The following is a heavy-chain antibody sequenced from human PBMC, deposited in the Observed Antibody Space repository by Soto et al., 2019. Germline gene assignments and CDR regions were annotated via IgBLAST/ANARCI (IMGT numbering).Heavy chain of an antibody. CDR3: ARGRTMIDNYNWFDP. J-gene: IGHJ5*02. CDR2: IIPIFGTA. Sequence: SVKVSCKASGGTFSSYAISWVRQAPGQGLEWMGGIIPIFGTANYAQKFQGRATITADESTSTAYMELSSLRSEDTAVYYCARGRTMIDNYNWFDPWGQGTLVTVSS. D-gene: IGHD3-22*01. CDR1: GGTFSSYA. V-gene: IGHV1-69*13.